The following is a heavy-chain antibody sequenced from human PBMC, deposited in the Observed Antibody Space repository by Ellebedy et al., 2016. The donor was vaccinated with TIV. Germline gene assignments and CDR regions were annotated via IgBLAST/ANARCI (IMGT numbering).Heavy chain of an antibody. V-gene: IGHV1-18*04. Sequence: ASVKVSXKASGYIFTSYGISWVREARGVGLEWLGWISAYNGNANYAKRHQGRVTMTTDTSTNTAYLEVTSLRGDDTAVYYCARDSWIPSGSMMGHQYYGMDVWGQGTKVTVSS. CDR1: GYIFTSYG. CDR2: ISAYNGNA. D-gene: IGHD3-10*01. J-gene: IGHJ6*02. CDR3: ARDSWIPSGSMMGHQYYGMDV.